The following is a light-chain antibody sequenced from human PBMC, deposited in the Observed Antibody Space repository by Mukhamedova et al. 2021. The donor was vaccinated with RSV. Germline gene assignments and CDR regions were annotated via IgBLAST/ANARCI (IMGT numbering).Light chain of an antibody. CDR3: SSYAGDNYYVL. Sequence: GVPDRFSGSKSGNTASLTVSGLQAEDEADYYCSSYAGDNYYVLFGGGTKLTVL. V-gene: IGLV2-8*01. J-gene: IGLJ2*01.